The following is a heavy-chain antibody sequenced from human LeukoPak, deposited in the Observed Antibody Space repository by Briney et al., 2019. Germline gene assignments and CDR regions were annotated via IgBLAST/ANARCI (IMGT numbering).Heavy chain of an antibody. Sequence: GGSLRLSCAASGFTFSSYGMHWVRQAPGKGLEWVAFIRYDGSNKYYADSVKGRFTISRDNSKNTLYLQMNSLRAEDTAVYYCTGNYYGSGSYADFDYWGQGTLVTVSS. V-gene: IGHV3-30*02. CDR1: GFTFSSYG. D-gene: IGHD3-10*01. CDR3: TGNYYGSGSYADFDY. J-gene: IGHJ4*02. CDR2: IRYDGSNK.